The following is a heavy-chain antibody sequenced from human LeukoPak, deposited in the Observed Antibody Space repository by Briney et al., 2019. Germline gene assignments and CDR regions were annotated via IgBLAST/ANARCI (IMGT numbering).Heavy chain of an antibody. CDR1: GFTFSSYA. D-gene: IGHD3-16*02. V-gene: IGHV3-23*01. CDR3: AKGLGSSVWGSYRFLDY. J-gene: IGHJ4*02. CDR2: ISGSDDST. Sequence: GGSQRLSCAASGFTFSSYAMSWVRQVPGKGLEWVSGISGSDDSTYYADSVKGRFTISRDNSKNTLYLQMNSLRAEDTAVYYCAKGLGSSVWGSYRFLDYWGQGTLVTVSS.